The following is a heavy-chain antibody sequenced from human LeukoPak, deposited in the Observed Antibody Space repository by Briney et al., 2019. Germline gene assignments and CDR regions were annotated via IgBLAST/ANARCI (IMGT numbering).Heavy chain of an antibody. CDR2: IIPIFGTA. CDR3: ARDRIDGYNPDY. Sequence: GASVKVSCKASGGIFSSYAISWVRQAPGQGLEWMGRIIPIFGTANYAQKFQGRVTITTDESTSTAYMELSSLRSEDTAVYYCARDRIDGYNPDYWGQGTLVTVSS. J-gene: IGHJ4*02. D-gene: IGHD5-24*01. V-gene: IGHV1-69*05. CDR1: GGIFSSYA.